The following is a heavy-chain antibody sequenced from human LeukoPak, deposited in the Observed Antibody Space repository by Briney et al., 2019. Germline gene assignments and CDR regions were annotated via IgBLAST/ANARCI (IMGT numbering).Heavy chain of an antibody. J-gene: IGHJ4*02. CDR1: GFSFSSYG. V-gene: IGHV3-30*02. Sequence: GGSLRLSCAAAGFSFSSYGMHWVRQAPGKGLEWVAFIWYDGSNQDYADSVKGRFTISRDNSKNTLDLQMNSLRAEDTAVYYCAKDSGDYVIDFWGQGTLATVSS. CDR3: AKDSGDYVIDF. D-gene: IGHD2-21*02. CDR2: IWYDGSNQ.